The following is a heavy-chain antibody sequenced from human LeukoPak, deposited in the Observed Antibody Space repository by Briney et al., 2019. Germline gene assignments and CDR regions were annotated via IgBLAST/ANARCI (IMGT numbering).Heavy chain of an antibody. J-gene: IGHJ4*02. V-gene: IGHV3-30*04. Sequence: GGSLRPSCVASGFTFSSYVMHWVRQAPGEGLEWVAIISYDGSNEYYADSVKGRFTISRDNSKNTLYLQMNSLRVEDTAVFYCAKDDAWLQYNYWGQGTLVTVSS. CDR3: AKDDAWLQYNY. CDR1: GFTFSSYV. D-gene: IGHD5-24*01. CDR2: ISYDGSNE.